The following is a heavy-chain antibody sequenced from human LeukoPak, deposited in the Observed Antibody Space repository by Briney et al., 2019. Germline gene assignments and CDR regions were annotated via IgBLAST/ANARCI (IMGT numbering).Heavy chain of an antibody. CDR3: ERDQRYDYVWGSYRDDY. J-gene: IGHJ4*02. V-gene: IGHV3-7*01. D-gene: IGHD3-16*02. Sequence: GGSLRLSCVASGFTFSSHWMRWVRQAPGKGLEWVATIKQDGSEIYYVDSVKGRFTISRDNAKNSLYLQMSGLRAEDTAVYYCERDQRYDYVWGSYRDDYWGQGTLVTVSS. CDR1: GFTFSSHW. CDR2: IKQDGSEI.